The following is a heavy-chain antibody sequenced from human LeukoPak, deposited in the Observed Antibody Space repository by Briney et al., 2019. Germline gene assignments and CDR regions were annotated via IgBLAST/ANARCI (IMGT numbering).Heavy chain of an antibody. Sequence: GSLRLSCAASGFTFDYYSFHWVRQAPGKGLEWVAHEASDGSFKWYADSVKGRFTISRDTSRNTIFLQMNSLGPDDTAKYYCARDTSWSPFYWGQGTLVTVSS. D-gene: IGHD6-13*01. CDR1: GFTFDYYS. V-gene: IGHV3-30*04. CDR2: EASDGSFK. CDR3: ARDTSWSPFY. J-gene: IGHJ4*02.